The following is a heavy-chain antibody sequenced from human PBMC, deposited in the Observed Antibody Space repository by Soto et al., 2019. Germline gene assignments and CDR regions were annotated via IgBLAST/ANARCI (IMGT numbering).Heavy chain of an antibody. J-gene: IGHJ4*02. V-gene: IGHV3-30*18. D-gene: IGHD3-3*01. CDR3: AKDRFTFLEWLLPGEGFDY. CDR1: GFTFSSYG. Sequence: QVQLVESGGGVVQPGRSLRLSCAASGFTFSSYGMHWVRQAPGKGLEWVAVISYDGSNKYYADSVKGRFTISRDNSKNTLYLQMNSLRAEDTAVYYCAKDRFTFLEWLLPGEGFDYWGQGTLVTVSS. CDR2: ISYDGSNK.